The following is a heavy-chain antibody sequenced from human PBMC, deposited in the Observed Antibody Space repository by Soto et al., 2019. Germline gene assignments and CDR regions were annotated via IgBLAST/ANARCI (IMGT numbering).Heavy chain of an antibody. J-gene: IGHJ6*02. Sequence: EVQLVESGGGLVQPGGSLRLSCEASGFTLSSYSMNWARQAPGQGLEWVSYISSSSSTIYYADSVKGRFTISRDNAKNSPYLQMNSLRDEDTAVYYCARDNPRSSGWDLWGQGTTVTVSS. V-gene: IGHV3-48*02. CDR3: ARDNPRSSGWDL. CDR2: ISSSSSTI. CDR1: GFTLSSYS.